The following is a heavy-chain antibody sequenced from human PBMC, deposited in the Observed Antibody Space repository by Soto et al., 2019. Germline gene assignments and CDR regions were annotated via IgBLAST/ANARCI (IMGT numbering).Heavy chain of an antibody. Sequence: QVQLVQSGTEVKKPGASVKVSCKASGYTFTSYDINWVRQATGQGLEWMGWMNPNSGNTGYAQKFQDRVTMTRNTSISTAYMELSSLKSEDTAVYYCARERTGTTSMDVWGQGTTVTVSS. D-gene: IGHD1-1*01. V-gene: IGHV1-8*01. CDR3: ARERTGTTSMDV. J-gene: IGHJ6*02. CDR1: GYTFTSYD. CDR2: MNPNSGNT.